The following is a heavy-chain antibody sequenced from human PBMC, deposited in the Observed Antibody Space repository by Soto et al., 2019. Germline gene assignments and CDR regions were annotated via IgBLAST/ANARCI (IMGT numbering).Heavy chain of an antibody. CDR3: AKDPPWTVGPLAMDV. CDR2: ISGTGDTI. J-gene: IGHJ6*02. V-gene: IGHV3-11*01. CDR1: GFTFSDYY. D-gene: IGHD3-3*01. Sequence: PGGSLRLSCAASGFTFSDYYMSWIRQAPGKGLEWVSYISGTGDTIYYANSVKGRFTISRDDSKNTLYLHMNSLRVEDTAVYYCAKDPPWTVGPLAMDVWGQGTTVTVSS.